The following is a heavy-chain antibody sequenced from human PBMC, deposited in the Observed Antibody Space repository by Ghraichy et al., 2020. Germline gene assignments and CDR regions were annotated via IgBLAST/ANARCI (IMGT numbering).Heavy chain of an antibody. V-gene: IGHV3-11*01. CDR1: GFTFSHYY. D-gene: IGHD6-13*01. J-gene: IGHJ4*02. CDR2: IGSSGTTI. CDR3: ARDRWAYEY. Sequence: WGSLRLSCAASGFTFSHYYMSWIRQTPGKGLEWLSYIGSSGTTIDYADSVKGRFTISRDNSKNSLYMQMNSLRAEDTAVYYCARDRWAYEYWGQGTLVTVSS.